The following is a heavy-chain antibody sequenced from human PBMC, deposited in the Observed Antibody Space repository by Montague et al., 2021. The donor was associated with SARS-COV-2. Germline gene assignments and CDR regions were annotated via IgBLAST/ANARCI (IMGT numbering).Heavy chain of an antibody. V-gene: IGHV2-70*01. J-gene: IGHJ4*02. CDR1: GFSLNTSGMC. CDR3: ARSYGDYRDSYFDY. D-gene: IGHD4-17*01. CDR2: IDWDEDQ. Sequence: PALVKPTQTLTLTCTFSGFSLNTSGMCVSWIRQPPGKALEWLALIDWDEDQYYSTSLKTRLTISKDTSKNQAVLTMTNMDPIDTATYYCARSYGDYRDSYFDYWGQGTLVTGSS.